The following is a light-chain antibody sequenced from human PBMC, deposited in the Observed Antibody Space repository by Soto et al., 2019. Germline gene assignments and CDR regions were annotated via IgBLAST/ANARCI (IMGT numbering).Light chain of an antibody. Sequence: EIVMTQSPATLSVSPGERVTLSCRASQSVSSNLAWYQQKVGQAPRLLIYGASSRATGIPDRFSGSGSGTDFTLTISRLEPEDFAVYYCQQFSSYPLTFGGGTKVDIK. CDR3: QQFSSYPLT. CDR1: QSVSSN. V-gene: IGKV3-20*01. CDR2: GAS. J-gene: IGKJ4*01.